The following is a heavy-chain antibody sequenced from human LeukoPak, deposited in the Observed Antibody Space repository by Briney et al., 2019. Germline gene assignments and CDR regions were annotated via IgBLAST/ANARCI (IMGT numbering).Heavy chain of an antibody. CDR2: IYYSGST. CDR1: GGSISSYY. CDR3: AAAGAFGRFDY. D-gene: IGHD3-3*01. Sequence: PSETLSLTCTVSGGSISSYYWSWIRQPPGKGLEWIGYIYYSGSTNYNPSLKSRVTISVDTSKNQFSLKLSSVTAADTAVYYCAAAGAFGRFDYWGQGTLVTVSS. J-gene: IGHJ4*02. V-gene: IGHV4-59*08.